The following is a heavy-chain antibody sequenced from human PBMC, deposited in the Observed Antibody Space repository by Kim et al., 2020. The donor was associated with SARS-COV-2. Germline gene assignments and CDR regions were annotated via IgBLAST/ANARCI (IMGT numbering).Heavy chain of an antibody. CDR1: GFTFSSYS. CDR2: ISSSSSYI. Sequence: GGSLRLSCAASGFTFSSYSMNWVRQAPGKGLEWVSSISSSSSYIYYADSVKGRFTISRDNAKNSLYLQMNSLRAEDTAVYYCARESVRYSYGYYYYGMDVWGQGTTVTVSS. CDR3: ARESVRYSYGYYYYGMDV. D-gene: IGHD5-18*01. V-gene: IGHV3-21*01. J-gene: IGHJ6*02.